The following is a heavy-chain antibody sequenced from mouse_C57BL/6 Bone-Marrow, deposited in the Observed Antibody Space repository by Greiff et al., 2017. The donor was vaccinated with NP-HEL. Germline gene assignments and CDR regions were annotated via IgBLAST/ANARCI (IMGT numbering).Heavy chain of an antibody. Sequence: QVTLKVSGPGILQSSQTLSLTCSFSGFSLSTSGMGVSWIRQPPGKGLEWLAHIYWDDDKRYNPSLKSRLTISKDTSRNQVFLQITRVDTADTATYYCARRRPAITTVVDLYFDVWGKGTTVTVSS. D-gene: IGHD1-1*01. CDR3: ARRRPAITTVVDLYFDV. CDR2: IYWDDDK. J-gene: IGHJ1*03. CDR1: GFSLSTSGMG. V-gene: IGHV8-12*01.